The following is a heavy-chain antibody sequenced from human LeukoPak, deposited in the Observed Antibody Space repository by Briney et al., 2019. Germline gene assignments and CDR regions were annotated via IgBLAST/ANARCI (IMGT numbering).Heavy chain of an antibody. J-gene: IGHJ6*03. Sequence: SETLSLTCTVSGGSISSGSYYWSWIRQPAGKGLEWIGRIYTSGSTNYNPSLKSRVTISVDTSKNQFSLKLSSVTAADTAVYYCARGFGSNYYYYMDVWGKGTTVTISS. V-gene: IGHV4-61*02. D-gene: IGHD3-16*01. CDR1: GGSISSGSYY. CDR2: IYTSGST. CDR3: ARGFGSNYYYYMDV.